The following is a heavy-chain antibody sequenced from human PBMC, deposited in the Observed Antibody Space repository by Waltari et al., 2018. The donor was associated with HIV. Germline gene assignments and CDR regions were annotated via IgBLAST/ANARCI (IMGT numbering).Heavy chain of an antibody. D-gene: IGHD3-16*02. CDR2: LYSNGNT. CDR1: GFIVSDNY. V-gene: IGHV3-53*01. CDR3: ARMQRFYGSEQSRYFYFGMDV. Sequence: EVQLVESGGNLTRPGGSLRLSCVGSGFIVSDNYRSWVSQAPGKGPEWVSVLYSNGNTLYGGSVKGRFTIFRDNSKNTLYLQMNTLRVDDTAVYYCARMQRFYGSEQSRYFYFGMDVWGQGTTVTVSS. J-gene: IGHJ6*02.